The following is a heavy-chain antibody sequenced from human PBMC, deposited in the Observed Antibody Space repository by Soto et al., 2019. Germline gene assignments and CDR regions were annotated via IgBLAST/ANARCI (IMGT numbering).Heavy chain of an antibody. V-gene: IGHV4-59*01. J-gene: IGHJ6*02. CDR1: GGSLSSYY. D-gene: IGHD6-19*01. Sequence: PSETLSLTCTVSGGSLSSYYWSWIRQPPGKGLEWIGYIYYSGSTNYNPSLKSRVTISVDTSKNQFSLKLSSVTAADTAVYYCARDSSRIAVAGTPFYYYGMDVWGQGTTVTVSS. CDR3: ARDSSRIAVAGTPFYYYGMDV. CDR2: IYYSGST.